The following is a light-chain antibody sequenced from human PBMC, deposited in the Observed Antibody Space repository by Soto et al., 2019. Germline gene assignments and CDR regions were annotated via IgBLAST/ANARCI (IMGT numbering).Light chain of an antibody. CDR1: QSISVW. Sequence: DIHMTQSPSTMSASVGDRVTITCRASQSISVWLAWYQQKPGKAPNLLIYKTSSLETGVPSRFSGSGSGTAFTLTISSLQPDDFATYYCQNYNDYSLTFVQGTKVEIK. CDR3: QNYNDYSLT. J-gene: IGKJ1*01. V-gene: IGKV1-5*03. CDR2: KTS.